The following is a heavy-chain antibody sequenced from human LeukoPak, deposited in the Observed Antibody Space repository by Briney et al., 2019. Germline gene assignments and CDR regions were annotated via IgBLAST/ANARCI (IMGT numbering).Heavy chain of an antibody. D-gene: IGHD3-10*01. Sequence: GESLKIFCKGSGYSFTSYWIGWVRQMPGKGLEWMGIIYPGDSDTRYSPSFQGQVTISADKSISTAYLQWSSLKASDTAMYYCARLVGYYGSGSAFNLFDPWGQGTLVTVSS. CDR3: ARLVGYYGSGSAFNLFDP. J-gene: IGHJ5*02. CDR2: IYPGDSDT. V-gene: IGHV5-51*01. CDR1: GYSFTSYW.